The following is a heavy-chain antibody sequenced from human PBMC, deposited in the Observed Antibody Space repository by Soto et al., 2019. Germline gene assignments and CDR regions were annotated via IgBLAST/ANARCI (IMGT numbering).Heavy chain of an antibody. Sequence: SLRLSCSPSGFTFGDYAMNWFRQAPGKGLEWVGFIKSKAFGGTPEYAASVKGRFTISRDDSMSIAYLQMNSLKTDDTAVYYCTRDHYGRGFSSGAFDSWGKGTPVTVS. V-gene: IGHV3-49*03. CDR1: GFTFGDYA. D-gene: IGHD5-18*01. CDR2: IKSKAFGGTP. CDR3: TRDHYGRGFSSGAFDS. J-gene: IGHJ4*02.